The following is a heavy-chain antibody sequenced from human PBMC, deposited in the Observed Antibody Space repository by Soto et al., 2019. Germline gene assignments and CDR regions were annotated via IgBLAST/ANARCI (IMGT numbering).Heavy chain of an antibody. V-gene: IGHV4-30-4*01. Sequence: QVQLQESGPGLVKPSQTLSLTCTVSGGSSSSGDYYWTWIRQPPGKGLEWIGYIYYSGSPYYNPSLKSRVTISMDTSKNQFSLKLSSVTAADTAVYYCARQYSSSWYDYWGQGTLVTVSS. CDR2: IYYSGSP. CDR1: GGSSSSGDYY. D-gene: IGHD6-13*01. J-gene: IGHJ4*02. CDR3: ARQYSSSWYDY.